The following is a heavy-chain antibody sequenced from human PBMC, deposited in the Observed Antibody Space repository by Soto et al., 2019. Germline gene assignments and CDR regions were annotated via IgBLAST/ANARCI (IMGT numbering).Heavy chain of an antibody. J-gene: IGHJ3*02. CDR3: ARGGSNDWQVAFDI. CDR2: INHSGSN. CDR1: GGSFSTYY. D-gene: IGHD3-9*01. V-gene: IGHV4-34*02. Sequence: QLQQWGAGLLKPSETLSLTCVVSGGSFSTYYYNWIRQSPGKGLEWIGEINHSGSNNYSPSLNRRVTMSLDTSKNQFSLKLTSVTAADTAVYYCARGGSNDWQVAFDIWGQGTRVTVSS.